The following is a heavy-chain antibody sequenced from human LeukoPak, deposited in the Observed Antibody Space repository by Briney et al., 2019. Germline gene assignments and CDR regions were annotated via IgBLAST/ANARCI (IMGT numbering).Heavy chain of an antibody. CDR1: GGSISSSSYY. J-gene: IGHJ5*02. D-gene: IGHD6-13*01. CDR3: ARRSAAQGWFDP. Sequence: SETLSLTCTVSGGSISSSSYYWGWIRQPPGKGLEWIGSIHYSGSTYYNPSLKSRVTISVDTSKNQFSLKLSSVTAADTAVYYCARRSAAQGWFDPWGQGTLVTVSS. CDR2: IHYSGST. V-gene: IGHV4-39*01.